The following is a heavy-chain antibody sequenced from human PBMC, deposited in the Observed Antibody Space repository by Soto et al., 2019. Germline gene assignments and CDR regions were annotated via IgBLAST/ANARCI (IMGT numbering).Heavy chain of an antibody. CDR1: GFSFSSYS. V-gene: IGHV3-21*01. CDR3: ARGYTGYCSGGTCYWFDP. D-gene: IGHD2-15*01. J-gene: IGHJ5*02. CDR2: ISSSASHI. Sequence: EVQLVESGGGLVKPGGSLRLSWAASGFSFSSYSMNWVRQAPGKGLEWVSSISSSASHINYADSVKGRFTISRDNAKKSLYLQMNSLRAEDTAVYYCARGYTGYCSGGTCYWFDPWGQGTLVTVSS.